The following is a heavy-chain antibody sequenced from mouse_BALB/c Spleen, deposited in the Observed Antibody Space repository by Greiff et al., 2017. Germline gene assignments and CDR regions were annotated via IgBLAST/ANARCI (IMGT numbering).Heavy chain of an antibody. V-gene: IGHV4-2*02. CDR2: INPGSSTI. D-gene: IGHD1-1*01. CDR1: GFDFSRYW. J-gene: IGHJ3*01. CDR3: ARPLLRWFAY. Sequence: EVKLLESGGGLVQPGGSLNLSCAASGFDFSRYWMSWARQAPGKGQEWIGEINPGSSTINYTPSLKDKFIISRDNAKNTLYLQMSKVRSEDTALYYCARPLLRWFAYWGQGTLVTVSA.